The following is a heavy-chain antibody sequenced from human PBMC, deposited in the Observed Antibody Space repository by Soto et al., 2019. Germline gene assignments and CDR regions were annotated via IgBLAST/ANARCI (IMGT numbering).Heavy chain of an antibody. CDR1: GFTFINHY. Sequence: EVLLVESGGGLVQPGGSLRLSCAGTGFTFINHYMDWVRQAPGKGLEWVGRIRNKANSYTTEYAASVKGRFTISRDDSTNSLYLNMTSLKPEDPAVYYCARDSFDYLGHGTLVTFSS. CDR3: ARDSFDY. V-gene: IGHV3-72*01. CDR2: IRNKANSYTT. J-gene: IGHJ4*01.